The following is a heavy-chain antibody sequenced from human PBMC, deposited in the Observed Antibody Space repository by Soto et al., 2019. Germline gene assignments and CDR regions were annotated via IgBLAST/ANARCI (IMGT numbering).Heavy chain of an antibody. Sequence: QLQLQESGPGLVKPSETLSLTCTVSGGSISSSSYYWGWIRQPPGKGLEWIGSIYYSGSTYYNPSLKSRVTISVDTSKNQFSLKLSSVTAADTAVYYCATTRNYDFWSGFRFDPWGQGTLVTVSS. J-gene: IGHJ5*02. CDR2: IYYSGST. CDR3: ATTRNYDFWSGFRFDP. CDR1: GGSISSSSYY. V-gene: IGHV4-39*01. D-gene: IGHD3-3*01.